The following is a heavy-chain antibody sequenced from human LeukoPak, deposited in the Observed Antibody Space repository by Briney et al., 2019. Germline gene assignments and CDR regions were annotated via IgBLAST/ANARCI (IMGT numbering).Heavy chain of an antibody. CDR1: GYTFTSYG. Sequence: GASVKVSCKASGYTFTSYGISWVRQAPGQGLEWMGWISAYNGNTNYAQKLQGRVTMTTDTSTSTVYMELSSLRSEDTAVYYCARDLSPTQGGYDFFFDYWGQGTLVTVSS. V-gene: IGHV1-18*01. J-gene: IGHJ4*02. CDR3: ARDLSPTQGGYDFFFDY. CDR2: ISAYNGNT. D-gene: IGHD5-12*01.